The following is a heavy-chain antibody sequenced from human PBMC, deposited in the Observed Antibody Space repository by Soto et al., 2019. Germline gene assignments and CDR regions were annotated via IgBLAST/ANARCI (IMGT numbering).Heavy chain of an antibody. CDR3: ARPFDTSGWYDH. J-gene: IGHJ5*02. Sequence: GESLKISFKGSGYSFTTYWIAWVRQMPGKGLECMGIIYPGDSDTRYSPSFQGQVTISADKSINTAYLQWSSLKASDSAIYYCARPFDTSGWYDHWGQGTLVTVSS. CDR1: GYSFTTYW. CDR2: IYPGDSDT. V-gene: IGHV5-51*01. D-gene: IGHD6-19*01.